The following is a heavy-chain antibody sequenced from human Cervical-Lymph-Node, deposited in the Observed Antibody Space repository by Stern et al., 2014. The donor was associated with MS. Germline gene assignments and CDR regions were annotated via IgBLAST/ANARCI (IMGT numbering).Heavy chain of an antibody. CDR1: GFTFSSHG. CDR2: IWYDGTNT. V-gene: IGHV3-33*01. D-gene: IGHD5-12*01. Sequence: QMQLVQSGGGVVQPGRSLRLSCAASGFTFSSHGMHWVRQAPGKGLEWVALIWYDGTNTYYADSVKGRFTISRDNSQNTLYLQMNSLRVEDTAVYYCAGAATARRGSSGYTYWGQGTLVTVSS. J-gene: IGHJ4*02. CDR3: AGAATARRGSSGYTY.